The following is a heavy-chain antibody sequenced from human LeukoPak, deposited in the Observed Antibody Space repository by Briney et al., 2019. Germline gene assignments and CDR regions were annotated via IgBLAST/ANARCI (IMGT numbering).Heavy chain of an antibody. J-gene: IGHJ4*02. D-gene: IGHD4/OR15-4a*01. CDR1: GGTFSNHA. CDR3: ATPDYGGGGHHRQFAY. CDR2: VIPILLTP. Sequence: GSSVKVSCKASGGTFSNHAITWLRQAPGQSFEWMGGVIPILLTPRYAQKFQDRVTITVDEATTTVYFDLNSLTSEDTGVYYCATPDYGGGGHHRQFAYWGQGTLITVSS. V-gene: IGHV1-69*01.